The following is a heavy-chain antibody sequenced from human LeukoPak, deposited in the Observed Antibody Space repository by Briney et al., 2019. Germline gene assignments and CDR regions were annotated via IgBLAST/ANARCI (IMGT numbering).Heavy chain of an antibody. D-gene: IGHD2-21*02. Sequence: GGSLRLSCAASGFTFSSYAMHWVRQAPRKGLEWVAVMSYDGSKKYYADSVKGRFTISRDNSKNTLYLQMNSLRAEDTAVYYCSRDGDSDYIFSYYFDYWGQGTLVTVSS. V-gene: IGHV3-30*04. J-gene: IGHJ4*02. CDR2: MSYDGSKK. CDR1: GFTFSSYA. CDR3: SRDGDSDYIFSYYFDY.